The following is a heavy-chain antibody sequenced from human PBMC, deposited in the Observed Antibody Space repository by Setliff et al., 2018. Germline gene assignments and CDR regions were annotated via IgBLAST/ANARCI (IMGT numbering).Heavy chain of an antibody. CDR3: AREYSSGWYETGDY. Sequence: ASVKVSCKASGYTFSSYAMNWVRQAPGQGLEWMGWINTNTGNPTYAQGFTGRFVFSLYTSVSTAYLQISSLKAEDTAVYYCAREYSSGWYETGDYWGQGTLVTVSS. CDR1: GYTFSSYA. V-gene: IGHV7-4-1*02. D-gene: IGHD6-19*01. CDR2: INTNTGNP. J-gene: IGHJ4*02.